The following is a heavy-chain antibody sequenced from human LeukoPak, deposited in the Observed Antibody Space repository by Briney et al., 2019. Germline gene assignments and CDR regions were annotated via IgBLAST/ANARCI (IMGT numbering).Heavy chain of an antibody. CDR3: ARDGYYYGSGSYGVFN. Sequence: PGGSLRLSCAASGFTFSSYGMHWVRQAPGKGLEWVAVIWYDGSNKYYADSVKGRFTISRDNSKNTLYLQMNSLRAEDTAVYYCARDGYYYGSGSYGVFNWGQGTLVTVSS. CDR1: GFTFSSYG. D-gene: IGHD3-10*01. V-gene: IGHV3-33*08. CDR2: IWYDGSNK. J-gene: IGHJ4*02.